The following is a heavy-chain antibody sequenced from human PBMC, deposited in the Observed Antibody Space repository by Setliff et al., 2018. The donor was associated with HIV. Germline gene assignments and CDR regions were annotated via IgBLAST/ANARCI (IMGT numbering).Heavy chain of an antibody. D-gene: IGHD5-12*01. CDR3: ATLYSENRLGYFRH. V-gene: IGHV4-59*01. CDR1: GGSISNYY. J-gene: IGHJ1*01. CDR2: IFYSGST. Sequence: SETLSLTCTVSGGSISNYYWSWIRQPPGKGLEWIGYIFYSGSTNYNPSLRSRATMSVHRSKNQFSLKLSSVTAADTAVYFCATLYSENRLGYFRHWGQGTLGTVSS.